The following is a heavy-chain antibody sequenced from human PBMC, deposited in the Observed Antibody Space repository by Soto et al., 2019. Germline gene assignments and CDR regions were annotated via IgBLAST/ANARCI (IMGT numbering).Heavy chain of an antibody. CDR1: GFTVSSYS. J-gene: IGHJ4*02. CDR3: ERGDGLTYYYGSGSYSPHPLSLDY. V-gene: IGHV3-30-3*01. CDR2: ISYDGSNK. Sequence: CLGLSCAASGFTVSSYSMHWVRQAPGKGLEWVAVISYDGSNKYYADSVKGRFTISRDNSKNTLYLQMNSLRAEDTAVYYCERGDGLTYYYGSGSYSPHPLSLDYWGQ. D-gene: IGHD3-10*01.